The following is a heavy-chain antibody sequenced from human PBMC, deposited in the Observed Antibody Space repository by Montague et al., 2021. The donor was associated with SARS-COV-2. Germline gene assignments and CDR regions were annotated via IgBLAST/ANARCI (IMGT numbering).Heavy chain of an antibody. D-gene: IGHD4/OR15-4a*01. CDR2: IHHSGST. CDR1: GGSISSSNC. Sequence: SETLSLTCAVSGGSISSSNCWSWVRQPPGKGLEWIGEIHHSGSTXYNPSLKSRVTMSVDRSKNHFSLRLSSVTAADTAMYYCARGGYGGWTGYYFDYWGQGTLVTVSS. V-gene: IGHV4-4*02. CDR3: ARGGYGGWTGYYFDY. J-gene: IGHJ4*02.